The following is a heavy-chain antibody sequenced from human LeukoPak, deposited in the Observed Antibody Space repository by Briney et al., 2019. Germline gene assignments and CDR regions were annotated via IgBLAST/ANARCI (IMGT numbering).Heavy chain of an antibody. CDR3: AKEKKLLPFDC. D-gene: IGHD2-15*01. CDR1: GFTFNNYN. V-gene: IGHV3-21*01. Sequence: GGSLRLSCAASGFTFNNYNMNWVRQAPGKGLEWVSSIHSSRTYIYYADSVKGRFTISRDNTKNSLYLQMNSLRAEDTAIYYCAKEKKLLPFDCWGQGTLVTVSS. J-gene: IGHJ4*02. CDR2: IHSSRTYI.